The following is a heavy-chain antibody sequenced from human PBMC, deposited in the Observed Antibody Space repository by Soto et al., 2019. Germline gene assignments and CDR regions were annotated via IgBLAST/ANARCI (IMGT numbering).Heavy chain of an antibody. Sequence: SETLSLTCAVSGGSISSGGYSWSWIRQPPGKGLEWIGYIYHSGSTYYNPSLKSRVTISVDRSKNQFSLKLSSVTAADTAVYYCARGGSAARPYVSWFDPWGQGTLVTVSS. D-gene: IGHD6-6*01. CDR2: IYHSGST. V-gene: IGHV4-30-2*01. J-gene: IGHJ5*02. CDR3: ARGGSAARPYVSWFDP. CDR1: GGSISSGGYS.